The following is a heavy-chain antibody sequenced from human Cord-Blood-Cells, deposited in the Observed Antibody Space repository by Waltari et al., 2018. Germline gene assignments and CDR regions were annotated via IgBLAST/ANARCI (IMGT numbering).Heavy chain of an antibody. V-gene: IGHV1-2*02. CDR3: ASTDKNTGSSGWGT. Sequence: QVQLVQSGAEVKKPGASVNVSCKASGYTFTGYYMHWVRQAPGQGIEWMGWINPNSGATNYAKKFQGGVTMTRDTSISTAYMELSRLRSEDTAVYDCASTDKNTGSSGWGTWGQGTLVTVSS. D-gene: IGHD6-19*01. CDR2: INPNSGAT. CDR1: GYTFTGYY. J-gene: IGHJ4*02.